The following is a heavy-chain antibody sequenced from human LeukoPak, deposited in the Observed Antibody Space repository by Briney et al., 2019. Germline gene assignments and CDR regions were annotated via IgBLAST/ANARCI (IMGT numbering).Heavy chain of an antibody. CDR3: ARARMVRGVMGPDY. CDR2: ISSSGSTI. J-gene: IGHJ4*02. CDR1: GFTFSSYE. D-gene: IGHD3-10*01. V-gene: IGHV3-48*03. Sequence: GGSLRLSCAASGFTFSSYEMNWVRQAPGKGLEWVSYISSSGSTIYYADPVKGRFTISRDHAKTSLYLQMNSLRAEDTAVYYCARARMVRGVMGPDYWGQGTLVTVSS.